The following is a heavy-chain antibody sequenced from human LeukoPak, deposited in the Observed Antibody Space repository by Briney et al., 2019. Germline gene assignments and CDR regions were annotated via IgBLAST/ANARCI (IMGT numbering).Heavy chain of an antibody. CDR2: IFHSGTT. V-gene: IGHV4-4*02. Sequence: PSGTLSLTCAVSGGSISTTHWWSWVRQPPGKGLEWIGEIFHSGTTNYNPSLKSRVTISIDKSKNQFSLKLSSVSAADTAVYYCARDQWLLRGGDHDAFGIWGRGTMVTVSS. CDR3: ARDQWLLRGGDHDAFGI. D-gene: IGHD6-19*01. CDR1: GGSISTTHW. J-gene: IGHJ3*02.